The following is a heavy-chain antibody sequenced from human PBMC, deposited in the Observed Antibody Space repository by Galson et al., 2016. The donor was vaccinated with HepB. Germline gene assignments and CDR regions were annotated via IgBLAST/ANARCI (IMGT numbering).Heavy chain of an antibody. V-gene: IGHV3-30*09. CDR1: GFTFRSFS. Sequence: SLRLSCAVSGFTFRSFSMQWVRQAPGKGLEWVAIISYDGSHKYYSDSVKGRFAISRENSKNTLYLQMSSLRAEDTAVYYCARVKDEYNSGWKVNDYWGQGSLVTVSS. CDR2: ISYDGSHK. J-gene: IGHJ4*01. CDR3: ARVKDEYNSGWKVNDY. D-gene: IGHD5-12*01.